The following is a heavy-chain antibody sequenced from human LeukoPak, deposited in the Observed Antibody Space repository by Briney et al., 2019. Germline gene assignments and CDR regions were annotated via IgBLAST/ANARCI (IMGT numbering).Heavy chain of an antibody. J-gene: IGHJ4*02. CDR1: GLAFNTYA. CDR3: AREIPGLGSYPDF. V-gene: IGHV3-33*01. CDR2: IWHYGRHK. D-gene: IGHD3-10*01. Sequence: GGSLSLSCAASGLAFNTYAMHGVRQAPGQGVDGVALIWHYGRHKHFSHSVRGQFTISTNNSKNTVSLQINNLRREDTAVYYCAREIPGLGSYPDFWGQGTLVTVSS.